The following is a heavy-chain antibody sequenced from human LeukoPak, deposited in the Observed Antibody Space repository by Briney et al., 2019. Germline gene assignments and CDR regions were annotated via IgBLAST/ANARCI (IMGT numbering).Heavy chain of an antibody. Sequence: PGGSLRLSCVASGFTFSSYWMHWVRQAPGKGLVWVSHINNDGSNTNYADSVKGRFTISRDNAKNTLYLQMNSLRAEDTAVYYCAREQYQPDAFDIWGQGTMVTVSS. D-gene: IGHD2-2*01. CDR1: GFTFSSYW. V-gene: IGHV3-74*01. CDR3: AREQYQPDAFDI. CDR2: INNDGSNT. J-gene: IGHJ3*02.